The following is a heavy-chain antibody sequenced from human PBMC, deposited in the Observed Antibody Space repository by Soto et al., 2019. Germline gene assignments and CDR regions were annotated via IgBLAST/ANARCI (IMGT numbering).Heavy chain of an antibody. J-gene: IGHJ6*02. V-gene: IGHV1-69*13. CDR1: LGTFSSYA. CDR2: IIRIFGTA. Sequence: SVHVSCRASLGTFSSYAISWVRQAPGQGLAWMGGIIRIFGTANYAQKFQGRVTITADESTSTAYMELSSLRSEATAVYYCARDCVRKTAGRLSYYCGMDVWGQGTTVTVSS. CDR3: ARDCVRKTAGRLSYYCGMDV. D-gene: IGHD6-6*01.